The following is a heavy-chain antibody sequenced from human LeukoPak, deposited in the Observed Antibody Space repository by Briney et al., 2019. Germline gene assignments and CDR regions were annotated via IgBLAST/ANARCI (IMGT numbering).Heavy chain of an antibody. J-gene: IGHJ4*02. CDR1: GGTFSSHA. V-gene: IGHV1-69*13. D-gene: IGHD2-2*01. CDR2: IIPNFGTA. Sequence: GASVKVSWKASGGTFSSHAIGWVRQAPGQGLELMGGIIPNFGTANYAQKFQGRVTITADDSTSTAYMELSSLRTEDTAVYYCARAVGAVPASMYYFDYWGQGTLVTVSS. CDR3: ARAVGAVPASMYYFDY.